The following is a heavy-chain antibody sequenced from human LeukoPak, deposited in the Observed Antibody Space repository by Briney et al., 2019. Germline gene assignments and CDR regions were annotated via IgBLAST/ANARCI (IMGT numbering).Heavy chain of an antibody. J-gene: IGHJ5*02. V-gene: IGHV3-21*01. CDR2: ISSSSSYI. CDR1: GFTFSSYS. CDR3: ARDPKYSSSSPGWFDP. Sequence: GGSLRLSCAASGFTFSSYSMNWVRQAPGKGLEWVSSISSSSSYIYYAASVKGRFTISRDNAKNSLYLQMNSLRAEDTAVYYCARDPKYSSSSPGWFDPWGQGTLVTVSS. D-gene: IGHD6-6*01.